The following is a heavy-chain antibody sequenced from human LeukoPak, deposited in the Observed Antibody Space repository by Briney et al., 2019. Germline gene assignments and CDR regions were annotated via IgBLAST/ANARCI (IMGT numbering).Heavy chain of an antibody. D-gene: IGHD1-7*01. Sequence: PGGSLRLSCEASGFTFTKAWMSWVRQAPGKGLEWVGRIKSNPDGGTTDYAAPVKGRFIISRDDSKNTMYLQMNSLKTEDTAVYYCTRGPGDWNYVLSWFDPWGQGTLVTVSS. CDR3: TRGPGDWNYVLSWFDP. V-gene: IGHV3-15*01. J-gene: IGHJ5*02. CDR2: IKSNPDGGTT. CDR1: GFTFTKAW.